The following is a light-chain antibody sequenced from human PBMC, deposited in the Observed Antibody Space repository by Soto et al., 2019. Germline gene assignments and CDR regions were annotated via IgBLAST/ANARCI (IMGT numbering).Light chain of an antibody. CDR1: SSDVGGYNY. V-gene: IGLV2-14*01. Sequence: QSVLTQPASVSGSPGQSITVSCTGTSSDVGGYNYVSWYQQHPGKVPQLMIYDVSNRPSGVSNRFSGSKSGNTASLTISGLQAEDEADYSCSSYTSSNTYVFGTGTKVTVL. J-gene: IGLJ1*01. CDR2: DVS. CDR3: SSYTSSNTYV.